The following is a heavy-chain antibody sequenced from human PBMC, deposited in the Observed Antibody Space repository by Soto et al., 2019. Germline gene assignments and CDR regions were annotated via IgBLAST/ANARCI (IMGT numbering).Heavy chain of an antibody. J-gene: IGHJ5*02. Sequence: SGGSLRLSCAASRFTFSDYWMSWVRQAPGKGLEWVGSINQDGSGGYYVDSLKGRFTMTSDSASNTAYMELRSLTPDDTAVYYWARGGKKNVYTSSGPWGKGTLVPVSS. CDR3: ARGGKKNVYTSSGP. V-gene: IGHV3-7*03. D-gene: IGHD6-6*01. CDR2: INQDGSGG. CDR1: RFTFSDYW.